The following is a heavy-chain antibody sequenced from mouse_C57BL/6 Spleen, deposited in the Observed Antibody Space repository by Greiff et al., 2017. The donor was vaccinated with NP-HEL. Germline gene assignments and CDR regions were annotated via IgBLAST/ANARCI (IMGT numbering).Heavy chain of an antibody. J-gene: IGHJ2*01. CDR3: AREIYYYGSRYFDY. Sequence: QVQLKQPGTELVKPGASVRLSCKASGYTFTSYWMHWVKQRPGQGLEWIGNINPSNGGTNYNEKFKSKATLTVDKSSSTAYMQLSSLTSEDSAVYYCAREIYYYGSRYFDYWGQGTTLTVSS. CDR2: INPSNGGT. CDR1: GYTFTSYW. V-gene: IGHV1-53*01. D-gene: IGHD1-1*01.